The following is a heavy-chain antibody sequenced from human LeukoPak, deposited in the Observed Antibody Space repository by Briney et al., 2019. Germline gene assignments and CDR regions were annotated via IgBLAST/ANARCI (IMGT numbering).Heavy chain of an antibody. CDR3: ARGSVVVAAYFDD. CDR2: MNPNRGNT. Sequence: ASVKVSCKSSGYTFTSYDINWVRQAPGQGLEWMGWMNPNRGNTGYAQKFQGRVTMTRNTSISTAYMELRSLRSEKTGVYYCARGSVVVAAYFDDWGEGTLVTASS. CDR1: GYTFTSYD. V-gene: IGHV1-8*01. D-gene: IGHD2-15*01. J-gene: IGHJ4*02.